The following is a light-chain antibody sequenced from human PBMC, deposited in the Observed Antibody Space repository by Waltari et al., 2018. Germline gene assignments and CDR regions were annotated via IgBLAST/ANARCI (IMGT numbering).Light chain of an antibody. CDR1: QSISSW. CDR3: QQYNSYPYT. V-gene: IGKV1-5*03. J-gene: IGKJ2*01. CDR2: KAS. Sequence: DIQMTQSPSTLSASVGDRVTITCRASQSISSWLAWYQQKPGKATKFLIYKASSLESGVPSRFGGSGSGTEFTLTISSLQPDDFATYYCQQYNSYPYTFGQGTKLEIK.